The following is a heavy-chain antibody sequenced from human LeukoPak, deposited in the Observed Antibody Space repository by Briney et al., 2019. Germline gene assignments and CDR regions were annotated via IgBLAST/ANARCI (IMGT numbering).Heavy chain of an antibody. D-gene: IGHD3-22*01. Sequence: QPGGSLRLSCAASGFTFSSYAMHWVRQAPGKGLEWVAVISYDGSNKYYADSVKGRFTISRDNSKNTLYLQMNSLRAEDTAVYYCARDYRSYYYDSSGYYRPAEGPTDYWGQGTLVTVSS. J-gene: IGHJ4*02. CDR2: ISYDGSNK. CDR3: ARDYRSYYYDSSGYYRPAEGPTDY. V-gene: IGHV3-30-3*01. CDR1: GFTFSSYA.